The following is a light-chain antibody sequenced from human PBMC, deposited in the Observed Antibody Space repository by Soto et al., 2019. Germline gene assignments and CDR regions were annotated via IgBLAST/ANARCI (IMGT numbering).Light chain of an antibody. CDR2: DVS. Sequence: SALTQPAPVSGSPGQSITISCTGTSSDVGFSNYVFWYQQHPGKAPKLIISDVSNRPSGVSNRFSGSKSGNTASLTISGLQAEDEADYYCSSYTSSSTDVFGTGTKVTVL. V-gene: IGLV2-14*01. CDR3: SSYTSSSTDV. J-gene: IGLJ1*01. CDR1: SSDVGFSNY.